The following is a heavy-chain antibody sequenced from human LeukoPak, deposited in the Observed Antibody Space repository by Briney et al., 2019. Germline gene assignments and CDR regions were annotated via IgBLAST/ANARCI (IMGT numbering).Heavy chain of an antibody. CDR2: ISSSSCTI. CDR1: GFTFSSYS. D-gene: IGHD6-19*01. J-gene: IGHJ3*02. Sequence: GGSLRLSCAASGFTFSSYSMNWVRQAPGKGLEWVSYISSSSCTIYYADSVKGRFTISRDSPKNSLYLQMNSLRAEDTAVYYCARGAVAALDAFDIWGQGTMVTVSS. CDR3: ARGAVAALDAFDI. V-gene: IGHV3-48*01.